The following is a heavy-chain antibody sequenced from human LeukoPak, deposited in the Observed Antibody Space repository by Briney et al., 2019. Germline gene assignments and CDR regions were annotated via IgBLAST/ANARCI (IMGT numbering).Heavy chain of an antibody. CDR2: VSSGRSTI. CDR3: AREFVLRYFEGYMDV. CDR1: GFTFSSYS. V-gene: IGHV3-48*01. D-gene: IGHD3-9*01. J-gene: IGHJ6*03. Sequence: PGGSLRLSCAASGFTFSSYSRNWVRQAPGKGLEWVSYVSSGRSTIYYADSVKGRFTISRDNAKNSLYLQMNSLRAEDTAVYYCAREFVLRYFEGYMDVWGKGTTVTVSS.